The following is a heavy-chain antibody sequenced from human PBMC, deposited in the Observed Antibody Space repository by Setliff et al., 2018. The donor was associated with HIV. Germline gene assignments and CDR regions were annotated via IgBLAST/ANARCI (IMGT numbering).Heavy chain of an antibody. Sequence: PSETLSLTCIVSGESISSKNYYWGWIRQPPGKGLEWIGSINYSGSTYYNPSLKSRVPISVDTSKNHFSLKLTSVTAADTAVYYCARAETATIVAFDIWGQGTMVTVS. D-gene: IGHD5-12*01. CDR2: INYSGST. J-gene: IGHJ3*02. CDR1: GESISSKNYY. CDR3: ARAETATIVAFDI. V-gene: IGHV4-39*07.